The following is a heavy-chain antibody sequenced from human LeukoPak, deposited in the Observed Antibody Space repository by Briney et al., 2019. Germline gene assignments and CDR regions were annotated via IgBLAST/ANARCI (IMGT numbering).Heavy chain of an antibody. D-gene: IGHD3-10*01. V-gene: IGHV4-34*01. J-gene: IGHJ6*03. Sequence: PSETLSLTCAVYGGSFSGYYWSWIRQSPAKGLDWMADINHRGTAHYNPSLKSRLTISVDTSKNQFSLKLNSVTAADTAVYYCARGGDNGSGNVATGDFYFYYMDVWGRGTTVTVSS. CDR3: ARGGDNGSGNVATGDFYFYYMDV. CDR2: INHRGTA. CDR1: GGSFSGYY.